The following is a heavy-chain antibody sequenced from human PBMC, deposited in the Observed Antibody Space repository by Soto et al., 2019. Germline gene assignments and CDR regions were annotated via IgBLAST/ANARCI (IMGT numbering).Heavy chain of an antibody. Sequence: EVQLVESGGGLVQPGGSLRLSCAASGFTVSSHYMSWVRQAPGKGLEWVSVIYSGGSTYYADSVKGRFTISRHNSKNTMYLQMNSLRADDTAVYYCARDRIAAAATPRGYFDLWGSGTLVTVSS. CDR1: GFTVSSHY. CDR3: ARDRIAAAATPRGYFDL. J-gene: IGHJ2*01. D-gene: IGHD6-13*01. V-gene: IGHV3-53*04. CDR2: IYSGGST.